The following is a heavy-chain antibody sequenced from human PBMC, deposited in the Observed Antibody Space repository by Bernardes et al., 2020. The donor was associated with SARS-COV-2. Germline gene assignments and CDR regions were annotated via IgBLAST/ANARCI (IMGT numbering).Heavy chain of an antibody. D-gene: IGHD3-22*01. Sequence: GGSLRLSCAASGFIFSDYALSWVRQVPGKGLEWVSAISATGLNIYYADSVDGRVTISRDNSKNILYLQMNSLRVEDTALYYCAKDLGIVVAGVMDNWGQGVLVTVSS. J-gene: IGHJ4*02. CDR2: ISATGLNI. CDR1: GFIFSDYA. V-gene: IGHV3-23*01. CDR3: AKDLGIVVAGVMDN.